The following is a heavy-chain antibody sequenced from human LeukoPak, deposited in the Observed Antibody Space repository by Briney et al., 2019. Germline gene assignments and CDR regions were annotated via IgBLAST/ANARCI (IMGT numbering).Heavy chain of an antibody. V-gene: IGHV3-7*01. CDR3: AKDMTVTKGYYYYMDV. J-gene: IGHJ6*03. Sequence: GGSLRLSCVGSGFTFSDYWMSWVRQAPGKGLEWVANIKQDGSEKDYVDALKGRFTISRDNAKNSLYLQMNSLRAEDTAVYYCAKDMTVTKGYYYYMDVWGKGTTVTVSS. CDR1: GFTFSDYW. D-gene: IGHD4-17*01. CDR2: IKQDGSEK.